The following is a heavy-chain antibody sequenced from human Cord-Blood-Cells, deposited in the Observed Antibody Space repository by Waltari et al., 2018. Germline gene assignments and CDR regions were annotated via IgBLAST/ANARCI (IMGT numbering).Heavy chain of an antibody. CDR1: GGSFRGYY. D-gene: IGHD5-12*01. CDR2: INHSGST. J-gene: IGHJ4*02. V-gene: IGHV4-34*01. CDR3: ARGPNSGAPVRVATIFFDY. Sequence: QVQLQQWGAGLLKPSETLSLTCAVYGGSFRGYYWSWIRQPPGKGLEWIGEINHSGSTNYNPSLKSRVTISVDTSKNQFSLKLSSVTAADTAVYYCARGPNSGAPVRVATIFFDYWGQGTLVTVSS.